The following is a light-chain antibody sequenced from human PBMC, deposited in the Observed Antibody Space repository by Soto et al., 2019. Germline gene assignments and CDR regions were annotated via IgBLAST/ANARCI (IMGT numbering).Light chain of an antibody. CDR1: SSDVGGYSY. CDR3: CSHTGSYSYV. Sequence: QSALTQPHSVSGSPGQSVTISCTGTSSDVGGYSYVSWYQQHPGKAPQLIIYDVTERPSGVPDRFSGSKSGNTASLTISGLQAEDEADYYCCSHTGSYSYVFGIGIKLTVL. V-gene: IGLV2-11*01. CDR2: DVT. J-gene: IGLJ1*01.